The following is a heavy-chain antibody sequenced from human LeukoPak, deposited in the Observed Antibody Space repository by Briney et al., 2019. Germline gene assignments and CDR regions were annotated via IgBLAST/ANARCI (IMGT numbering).Heavy chain of an antibody. J-gene: IGHJ4*02. D-gene: IGHD3-10*01. CDR3: ARAGPPGITMVRGVRRKNHFDY. CDR2: INHSGST. CDR1: GGSFSGYY. Sequence: SETLSLTCAVYGGSFSGYYWSWIRQPPGKGLEWIGEINHSGSTNYNPSLKSRVTISVDTSKNQFSLKLSSVTAADTAVYYCARAGPPGITMVRGVRRKNHFDYWGQGTLVTVSS. V-gene: IGHV4-34*01.